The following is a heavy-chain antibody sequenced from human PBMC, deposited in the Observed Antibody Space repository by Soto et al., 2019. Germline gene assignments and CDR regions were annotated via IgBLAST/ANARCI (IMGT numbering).Heavy chain of an antibody. CDR2: IYPGDSDT. V-gene: IGHV5-51*01. J-gene: IGHJ3*02. D-gene: IGHD2-15*01. Sequence: GESLKISCKGSGDSFISYWIGWVRQITGKGLEWMGIIYPGDSDTRYSPSFQGQVTISADKSISTAYLQWSSLKASDTAMYYCARQVYCSGGSCLAFDIWGQGTMVTVSS. CDR1: GDSFISYW. CDR3: ARQVYCSGGSCLAFDI.